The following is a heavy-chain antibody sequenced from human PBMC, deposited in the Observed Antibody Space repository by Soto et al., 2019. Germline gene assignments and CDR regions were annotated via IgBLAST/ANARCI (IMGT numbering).Heavy chain of an antibody. CDR2: ISWNSGSI. CDR3: AKGNDILGDDAFDI. Sequence: GGSLRLSCAASGFTFDDYAMHWVRQAPGKGLEWVSGISWNSGSIGYADSVKGRFTISRDNAKNSLYLQMNSLRAEDTALYYCAKGNDILGDDAFDIWGQGTMVTVSS. J-gene: IGHJ3*02. CDR1: GFTFDDYA. D-gene: IGHD3-9*01. V-gene: IGHV3-9*01.